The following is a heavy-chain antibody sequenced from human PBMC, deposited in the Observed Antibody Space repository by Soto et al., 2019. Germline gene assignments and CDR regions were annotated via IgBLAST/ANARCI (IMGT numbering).Heavy chain of an antibody. CDR2: ISYDGSNK. J-gene: IGHJ3*02. V-gene: IGHV3-30*18. CDR3: AKHCGGDCYPPEDAFDI. D-gene: IGHD2-21*02. CDR1: GFTFSSYG. Sequence: PGGSLRLSCAASGFTFSSYGMHWVRQAPGKGLEWVAVISYDGSNKYYADSVKGRFTISRDNSKNTLYLQMNSLRAEDTAVYYCAKHCGGDCYPPEDAFDIWGQGTRVTVSS.